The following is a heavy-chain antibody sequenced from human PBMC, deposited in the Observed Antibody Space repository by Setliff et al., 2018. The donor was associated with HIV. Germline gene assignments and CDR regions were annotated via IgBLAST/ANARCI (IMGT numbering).Heavy chain of an antibody. CDR1: GFTFSTYE. D-gene: IGHD4-17*01. CDR2: ISSSDSTI. CDR3: ARLSPPDDYGDLGGVDY. V-gene: IGHV3-48*03. Sequence: GGSLRLSCAASGFTFSTYEMNWVRQAPGKGLEWVAYISSSDSTIYYADSVKGRFTIYRDNAKNSLFLQMDSLRVEDTAFYYCARLSPPDDYGDLGGVDYWGQGTLVTISS. J-gene: IGHJ4*02.